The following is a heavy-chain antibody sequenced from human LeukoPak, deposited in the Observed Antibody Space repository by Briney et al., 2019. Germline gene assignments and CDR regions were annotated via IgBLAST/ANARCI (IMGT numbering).Heavy chain of an antibody. V-gene: IGHV3-48*01. J-gene: IGHJ4*02. CDR1: EFTFSSYS. CDR2: ITNSGNSK. CDR3: ARTRSSGYLTVDY. Sequence: GGSLRLSCAASEFTFSSYSMNWVRQAPGKGLEWVSYITNSGNSKSYADSVKGRFTISRDNTKNSLYLQMNGLRAEDTAVYYCARTRSSGYLTVDYWGQGILVTVSS. D-gene: IGHD3-22*01.